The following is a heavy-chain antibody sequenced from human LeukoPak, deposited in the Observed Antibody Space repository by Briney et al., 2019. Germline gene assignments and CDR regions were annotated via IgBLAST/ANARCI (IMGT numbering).Heavy chain of an antibody. Sequence: GGSLRLSCAVSGFTFTNFTMMWVRQAPGKGLQWVSSITGDGATYYADSVRGRFMLSRDTSKNTLYLQMNSLTAEDTALYYCAKGAAAGLVDWFDPWGQGTLVTVSS. CDR2: ITGDGAT. CDR1: GFTFTNFT. V-gene: IGHV3-23*01. D-gene: IGHD6-25*01. CDR3: AKGAAAGLVDWFDP. J-gene: IGHJ5*02.